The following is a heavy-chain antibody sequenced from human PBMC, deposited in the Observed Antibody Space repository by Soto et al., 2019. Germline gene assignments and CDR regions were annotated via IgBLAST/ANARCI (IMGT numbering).Heavy chain of an antibody. CDR1: GYTFINYG. CDR3: ARWSAIVGGAEALDV. CDR2: LSACNGDT. Sequence: QVQLVQSGAEVKKPGASVRVSCKTSGYTFINYGITWVRQAPGQGLEWMGWLSACNGDTSSSEKLQDRFTMTTDTATNTVYMDLRSLTSDDTAVYYCARWSAIVGGAEALDVWGQGTMVIVSS. J-gene: IGHJ3*01. V-gene: IGHV1-18*01. D-gene: IGHD1-26*01.